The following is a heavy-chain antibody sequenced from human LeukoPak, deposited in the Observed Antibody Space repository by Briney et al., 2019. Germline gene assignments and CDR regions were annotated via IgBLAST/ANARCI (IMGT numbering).Heavy chain of an antibody. CDR2: IYYSGST. CDR1: GGSISSYY. J-gene: IGHJ4*02. D-gene: IGHD5-12*01. CDR3: ARHRYSGYDYRDRYYFDY. V-gene: IGHV4-59*08. Sequence: PSETLSLTCTVSGGSISSYYWSWIRQPPGKGLEWIGYIYYSGSTNYNPSLKSQVTISVDTSKNQFSLKLSSVTAADTAVYYCARHRYSGYDYRDRYYFDYWGQGTLVTVSS.